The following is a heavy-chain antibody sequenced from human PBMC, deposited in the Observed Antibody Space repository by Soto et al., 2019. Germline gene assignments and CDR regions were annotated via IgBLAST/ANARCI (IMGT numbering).Heavy chain of an antibody. J-gene: IGHJ6*02. CDR3: ARPHTIFGVVLPYYYYYGMDV. V-gene: IGHV1-46*01. CDR1: GYSFTSHY. D-gene: IGHD3-3*01. Sequence: ASVKVSCKASGYSFTSHYMHWVRQAPGQGLEWMGTINPGGTTTSYAQKFQGRVTMTRDTSTSTAYMELSSLRSEDTAVYYCARPHTIFGVVLPYYYYYGMDVWGRGTTVTVSS. CDR2: INPGGTTT.